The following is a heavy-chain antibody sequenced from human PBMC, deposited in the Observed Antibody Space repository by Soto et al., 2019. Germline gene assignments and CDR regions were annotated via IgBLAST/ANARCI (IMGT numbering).Heavy chain of an antibody. CDR1: GFTFSSYS. J-gene: IGHJ6*03. Sequence: GGSLRLSCAASGFTFSSYSMNWVRQAPGKGLEWVSSISSSSSYIYYADSVKGRFTISRDNAKNSLYLQMNSLRAEDTAVYYCARDGGYCSGGSCYQAADYYYYMDVWGKGTTVTVSS. V-gene: IGHV3-21*01. CDR2: ISSSSSYI. D-gene: IGHD2-15*01. CDR3: ARDGGYCSGGSCYQAADYYYYMDV.